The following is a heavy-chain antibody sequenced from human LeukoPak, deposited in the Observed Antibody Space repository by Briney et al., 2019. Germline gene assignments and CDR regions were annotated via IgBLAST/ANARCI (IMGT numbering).Heavy chain of an antibody. D-gene: IGHD6-19*01. CDR1: GFTLTDYN. V-gene: IGHV3-30*02. Sequence: PGGSLRLSCAASGFTLTDYNMHWVRQAPGRGLEYVAFIQYDGTVEYYADSVKGRFTMSRDKSKNTLYLHVNSLRREDTAVYFCGRGAAGAVDHWGQGTLVSVSS. J-gene: IGHJ4*02. CDR3: GRGAAGAVDH. CDR2: IQYDGTVE.